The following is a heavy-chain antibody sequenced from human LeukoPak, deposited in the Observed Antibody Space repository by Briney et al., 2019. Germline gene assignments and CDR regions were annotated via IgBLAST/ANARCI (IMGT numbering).Heavy chain of an antibody. D-gene: IGHD3-22*01. Sequence: ASVKVSCKASGGTFSSYAISWVRQAPGQGLEWMGGIIPIFGTANSAQKFQGRVTITTDESTSTAYMELSSLRSEDTAVYYCARDHAADYYDSNYYYYMDVWGKGTTVTVSS. CDR2: IIPIFGTA. CDR3: ARDHAADYYDSNYYYYMDV. V-gene: IGHV1-69*05. CDR1: GGTFSSYA. J-gene: IGHJ6*03.